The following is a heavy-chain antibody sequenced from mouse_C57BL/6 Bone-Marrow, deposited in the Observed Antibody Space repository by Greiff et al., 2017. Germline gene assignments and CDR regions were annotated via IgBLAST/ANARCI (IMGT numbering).Heavy chain of an antibody. V-gene: IGHV1-15*01. CDR3: LTTVVAPSYGMDY. J-gene: IGHJ4*01. CDR1: GYTFTDYE. D-gene: IGHD1-1*01. CDR2: IDPETGGT. Sequence: QVQLQQSGAELVRPGASVTLSCKASGYTFTDYEMHWVKQTPVHGLEWIGAIDPETGGTAYNQKFKGKAILTADKSSSTAYMELRSLTSEDSAVYYCLTTVVAPSYGMDYWGQGTSVTVSS.